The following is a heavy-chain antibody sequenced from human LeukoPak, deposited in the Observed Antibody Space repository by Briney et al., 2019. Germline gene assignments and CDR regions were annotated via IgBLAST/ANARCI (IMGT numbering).Heavy chain of an antibody. CDR1: GFTFSSYE. Sequence: GGSLRLSCAASGFTFSSYEMNWVRQAPGKGLEWVSYISSSGSTIYYADSVKGRFTISRDNAKNSLYLQMNSLRAEDTAVYYCARWCAVPAAGFDYWGQGTLVTVSS. D-gene: IGHD2-2*01. CDR3: ARWCAVPAAGFDY. CDR2: ISSSGSTI. V-gene: IGHV3-48*03. J-gene: IGHJ4*02.